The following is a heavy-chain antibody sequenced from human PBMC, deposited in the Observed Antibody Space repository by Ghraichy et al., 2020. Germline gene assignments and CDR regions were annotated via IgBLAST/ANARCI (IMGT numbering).Heavy chain of an antibody. CDR3: ARDRDYGSEKDNPPLDY. V-gene: IGHV3-33*01. J-gene: IGHJ4*02. CDR1: GFTFSYYG. D-gene: IGHD3-10*01. Sequence: GGSLRLSCAASGFTFSYYGMHWVRQAPGKGLECVATIWNDGSNEYYSDSGKGRFTIPRDNSKDMLYLQMNSLRAEDTAFYYCARDRDYGSEKDNPPLDYWGQGALVTVSS. CDR2: IWNDGSNE.